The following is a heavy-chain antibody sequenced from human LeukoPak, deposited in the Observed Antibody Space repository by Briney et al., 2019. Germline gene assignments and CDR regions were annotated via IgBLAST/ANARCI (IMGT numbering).Heavy chain of an antibody. V-gene: IGHV1-8*01. CDR2: MNPNSGNT. CDR1: GYTFTSYD. CDR3: ARGRRDSRQFDY. D-gene: IGHD3-10*01. Sequence: APVKVSCKASGYTFTSYDINWVRQATGQGLEWMGWMNPNSGNTGYAQKFQDRVTMTRNTSISTAYMELSSLRSEDTAVYYCARGRRDSRQFDYWGQGTLVTVSS. J-gene: IGHJ4*02.